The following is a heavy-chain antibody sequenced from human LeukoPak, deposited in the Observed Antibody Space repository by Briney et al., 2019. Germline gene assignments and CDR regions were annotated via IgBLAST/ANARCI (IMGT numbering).Heavy chain of an antibody. J-gene: IGHJ6*03. CDR3: ARAPSYYHYMDV. CDR2: INHSGST. Sequence: SETLSLTCAVYGGSFSTFYWNWIRQPPGKGLEWIGEINHSGSTNYNPSLKSRVTISVDTSKNQFSLKLSSVTAADTAVYYCARAPSYYHYMDVWGKGTTVTISS. V-gene: IGHV4-34*01. CDR1: GGSFSTFY.